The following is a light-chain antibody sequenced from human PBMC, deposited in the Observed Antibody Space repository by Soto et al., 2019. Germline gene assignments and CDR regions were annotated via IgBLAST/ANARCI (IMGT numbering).Light chain of an antibody. CDR1: SSNIGNNA. Sequence: QSVLTQPPSVSEAPRQRVTISCSGSSSNIGNNAVNWYQQLPGKAPKLLIYYDDLLPSGVSDRFSGSKSGTSASLAISGLQSEDEADYYCAAWDDSLNAWVFGGATKVPVL. CDR2: YDD. J-gene: IGLJ3*02. CDR3: AAWDDSLNAWV. V-gene: IGLV1-36*01.